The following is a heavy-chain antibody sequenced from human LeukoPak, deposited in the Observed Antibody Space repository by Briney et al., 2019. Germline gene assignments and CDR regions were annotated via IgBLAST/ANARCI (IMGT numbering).Heavy chain of an antibody. CDR3: AKLETIYGSGSYFDY. J-gene: IGHJ4*02. Sequence: GGSLRLSCAASGFTFSSYGMHWVRQAPGKGLEWVAFIRYDGSNKYYADSVKGRFTISRDNSKNTLYLQMNSLRAEDTAVYYCAKLETIYGSGSYFDYWGQGTLVTVSS. V-gene: IGHV3-30*02. CDR2: IRYDGSNK. D-gene: IGHD3-10*01. CDR1: GFTFSSYG.